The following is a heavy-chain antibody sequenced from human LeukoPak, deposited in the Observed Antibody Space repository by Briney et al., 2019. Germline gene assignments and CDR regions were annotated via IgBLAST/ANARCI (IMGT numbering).Heavy chain of an antibody. J-gene: IGHJ4*02. D-gene: IGHD3-22*01. V-gene: IGHV7-4-1*02. Sequence: ASVKVSCKASGYTFTSYAMNWVRQAPGQGLEWMGWINTNTGNPTYAQGFTGRFVFSLDTSVSTAYLQISSLKAEDTAVYYCARDSGGYYDSSGYYYVSSFDYWGQGTLVTVSS. CDR1: GYTFTSYA. CDR3: ARDSGGYYDSSGYYYVSSFDY. CDR2: INTNTGNP.